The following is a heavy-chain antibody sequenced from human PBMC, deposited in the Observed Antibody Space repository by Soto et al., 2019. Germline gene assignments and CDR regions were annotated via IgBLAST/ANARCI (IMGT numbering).Heavy chain of an antibody. CDR1: GYTFTSYG. CDR2: ISAYNGNT. V-gene: IGHV1-18*01. D-gene: IGHD6-19*01. J-gene: IGHJ4*02. CDR3: AREWSIAVAGRISPFDY. Sequence: QVQLVQSGAEVKKPGASVKVSCKASGYTFTSYGISWVRQAPGQGLEWMGWISAYNGNTNYAQKLQGRVTMTTDTSTSTAYMELRSLSSDDTAVYYCAREWSIAVAGRISPFDYWGQGTLVTVSS.